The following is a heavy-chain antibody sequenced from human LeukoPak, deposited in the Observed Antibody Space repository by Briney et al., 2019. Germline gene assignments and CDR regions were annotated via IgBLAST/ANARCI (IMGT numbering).Heavy chain of an antibody. CDR1: GFTFSTYA. CDR3: ATYDYSFAFDI. Sequence: GGSLRLSCAASGFTFSTYAMTWLRQAPGKGLEWVSALSASGFNTYYADSVKGRFTISRDNFKNMLYLQMNSLRAEDTAVYYCATYDYSFAFDIWGQGTMVTVSS. V-gene: IGHV3-23*01. CDR2: LSASGFNT. D-gene: IGHD4-11*01. J-gene: IGHJ3*02.